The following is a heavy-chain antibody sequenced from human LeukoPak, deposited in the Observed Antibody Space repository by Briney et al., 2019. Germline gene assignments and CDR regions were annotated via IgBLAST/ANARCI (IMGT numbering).Heavy chain of an antibody. D-gene: IGHD3-22*01. J-gene: IGHJ4*02. Sequence: SETLSLTCTVSGGSISSSSYYWGWIRQPPGKGLEWIGSIYYSGRTYYNPSLKSRVTISVDTSKNQFSLKLSSVTAADTAVYYYARHYSSSGYLALFDYWGQGTLVTVSS. CDR1: GGSISSSSYY. CDR2: IYYSGRT. V-gene: IGHV4-39*01. CDR3: ARHYSSSGYLALFDY.